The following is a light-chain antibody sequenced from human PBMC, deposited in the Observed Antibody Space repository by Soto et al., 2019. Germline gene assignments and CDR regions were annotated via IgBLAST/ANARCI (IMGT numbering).Light chain of an antibody. CDR2: DAS. Sequence: EIVLTQSPATLSLSPGERATLSCRASQSVSSYLAWYQQKPGQAPRLLIYDASNRATGIPARFSGSGSGTDSTLTISRLETEDFAVYYCQQRSNWLFTFGPGTKVD. J-gene: IGKJ3*01. V-gene: IGKV3-11*01. CDR1: QSVSSY. CDR3: QQRSNWLFT.